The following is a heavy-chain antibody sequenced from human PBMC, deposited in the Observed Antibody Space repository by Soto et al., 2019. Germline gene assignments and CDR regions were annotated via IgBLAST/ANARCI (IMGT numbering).Heavy chain of an antibody. CDR3: ARDRRYSYGPQGHYYYYGMDV. V-gene: IGHV3-7*05. CDR1: GFTFSSYW. CDR2: IKQDGSEK. Sequence: GGSLRLSCAASGFTFSSYWMSWVRQAPGKGLEWVANIKQDGSEKYYVDSVKGRFTISRDNAKNSLYLQMNSLRAEDTAVYYCARDRRYSYGPQGHYYYYGMDVWGQGTTVTVSS. J-gene: IGHJ6*02. D-gene: IGHD5-18*01.